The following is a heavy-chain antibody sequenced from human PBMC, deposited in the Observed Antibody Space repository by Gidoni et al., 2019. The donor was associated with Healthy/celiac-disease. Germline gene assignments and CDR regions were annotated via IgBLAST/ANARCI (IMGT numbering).Heavy chain of an antibody. Sequence: EVQLVESGGGLVQPGGSLRLSCAASGFPFSSYWMSWVRQAPGKGLEWVANIKQDGSEKYYVDSVKGRFTISRDNAKNSLYLQMNSLRAEDTAVYYCAREQLLWFGPTGGVYYYGMDVWGQGTTVTVCS. CDR3: AREQLLWFGPTGGVYYYGMDV. J-gene: IGHJ6*02. CDR1: GFPFSSYW. V-gene: IGHV3-7*01. D-gene: IGHD3-10*01. CDR2: IKQDGSEK.